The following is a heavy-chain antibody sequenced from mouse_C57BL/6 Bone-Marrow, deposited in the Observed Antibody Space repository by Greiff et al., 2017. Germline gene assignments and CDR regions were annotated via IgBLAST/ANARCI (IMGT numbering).Heavy chain of an antibody. Sequence: EVKLVESGGGLVQPGGSMKLSCVASGFTFSNYWMNWVRQSPEKGLEWVAQIRLKSDNYATHYAESVKGRFTISRDDSKSSVYLQMNNLRAEDTGIYYCTLYDGWFAYWGQGTLVTVSA. CDR1: GFTFSNYW. CDR3: TLYDGWFAY. V-gene: IGHV6-3*01. CDR2: IRLKSDNYAT. D-gene: IGHD2-3*01. J-gene: IGHJ3*01.